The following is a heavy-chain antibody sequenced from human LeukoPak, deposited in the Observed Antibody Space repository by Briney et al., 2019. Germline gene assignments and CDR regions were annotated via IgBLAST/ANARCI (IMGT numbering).Heavy chain of an antibody. J-gene: IGHJ4*02. CDR1: GGSISSSSYY. Sequence: SETLSLTCTVSGGSISSSSYYWGWIRQPPGKGLEWIGSIYYSGSTYYNPSVKSRVTISVDTSKNQFSLKLSSVTAADTAVYYWARANLLGYCPNGGCRGGGVPFDYWGQGTLVTVSS. CDR3: ARANLLGYCPNGGCRGGGVPFDY. V-gene: IGHV4-39*07. CDR2: IYYSGST. D-gene: IGHD2-8*01.